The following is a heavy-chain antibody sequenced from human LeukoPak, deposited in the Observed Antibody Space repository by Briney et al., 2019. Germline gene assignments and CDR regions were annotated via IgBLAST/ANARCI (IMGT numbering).Heavy chain of an antibody. CDR2: IYPGDCDT. J-gene: IGHJ4*02. CDR3: ARLQLYCSSTSCTYYYFDY. Sequence: GESLKISCKGSGYSFTSYWIGWVRQMPGKGLEWTGIIYPGDCDTRYSPSFQGQVTISADKSISTAYLQWSSLKASDTAMYYCARLQLYCSSTSCTYYYFDYWGQGTLVTVSS. CDR1: GYSFTSYW. D-gene: IGHD2-2*01. V-gene: IGHV5-51*01.